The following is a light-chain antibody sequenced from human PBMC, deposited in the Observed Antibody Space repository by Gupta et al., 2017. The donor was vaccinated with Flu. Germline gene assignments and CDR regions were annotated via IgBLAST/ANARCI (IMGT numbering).Light chain of an antibody. J-gene: IGKJ2*01. Sequence: DIELTQSPSSLSASVGDTVAITCRASQNIGIDLHWYQQKPGQVPKLLIYAASIVQSGVPSRFSGSGSGTDFTLTISRGQGEDFAVYYCQQRDNSWSAFGQGTKLEI. V-gene: IGKV1-39*01. CDR1: QNIGID. CDR2: AAS. CDR3: QQRDNSWSA.